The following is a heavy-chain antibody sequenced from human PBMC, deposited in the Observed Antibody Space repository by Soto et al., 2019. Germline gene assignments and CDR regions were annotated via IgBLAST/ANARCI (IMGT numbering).Heavy chain of an antibody. CDR1: GGTFSSYA. D-gene: IGHD1-7*01. CDR3: ARGSEPGTTGEGYDY. V-gene: IGHV1-69*12. CDR2: IIPIFGTA. J-gene: IGHJ4*02. Sequence: QVQLVQSGAEVKKPGSSVKVSCKASGGTFSSYAISWVRQAPGQGLEWMGGIIPIFGTANYAQKFQGRVTITADASTSTADMELSSLRAEDTALYDCARGSEPGTTGEGYDYWGQGTLVTVSS.